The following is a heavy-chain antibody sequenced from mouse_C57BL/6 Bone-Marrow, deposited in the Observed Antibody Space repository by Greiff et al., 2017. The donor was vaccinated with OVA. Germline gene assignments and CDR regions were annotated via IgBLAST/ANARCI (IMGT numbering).Heavy chain of an antibody. Sequence: QVQLQQSGAELVRPGASVKLSCKASGYTFTDYYINWVKQRPGQGLEWIARIYPGSGNTYYNEKFKGKATLTAEKSSSTAYMQLSSLTSEDSAVYFCARAGVYYGNSFDYWGQGTTLTVSS. CDR2: IYPGSGNT. V-gene: IGHV1-76*01. J-gene: IGHJ2*01. CDR1: GYTFTDYY. D-gene: IGHD2-1*01. CDR3: ARAGVYYGNSFDY.